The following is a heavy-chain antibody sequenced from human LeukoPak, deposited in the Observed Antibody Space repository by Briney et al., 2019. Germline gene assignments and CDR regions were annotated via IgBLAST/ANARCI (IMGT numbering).Heavy chain of an antibody. CDR1: GFTFSNFE. Sequence: GGSLRLSCAASGFTFSNFEMHWDRQAPGKGLEWVSYISGSGSTIVHADSMKGRFTISRDNAKNSLYLQMNSLRAEDTAVYYCVREGVNPETWFDPWGQGTLVTVSS. J-gene: IGHJ5*02. CDR2: ISGSGSTI. V-gene: IGHV3-48*03. D-gene: IGHD1-14*01. CDR3: VREGVNPETWFDP.